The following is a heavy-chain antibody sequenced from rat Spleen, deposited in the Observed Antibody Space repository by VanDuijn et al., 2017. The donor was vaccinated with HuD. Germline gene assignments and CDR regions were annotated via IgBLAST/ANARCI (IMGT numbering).Heavy chain of an antibody. CDR1: GFTFSDYG. J-gene: IGHJ2*01. V-gene: IGHV5-29*01. CDR3: ARRHYGYTDYFDY. Sequence: EVQLVESGGGSVQPGRSLKLSCAVSGFTFSDYGMAWVRQAPTKGLEWVASISYDGGSTYYRDSVKGRFTISRDNAKSTLSLQMDSLRSEDTATYYCARRHYGYTDYFDYWGQGVMVTVSS. D-gene: IGHD1-4*01. CDR2: ISYDGGST.